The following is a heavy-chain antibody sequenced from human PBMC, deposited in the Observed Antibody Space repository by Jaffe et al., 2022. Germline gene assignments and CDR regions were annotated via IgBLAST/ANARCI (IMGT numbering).Heavy chain of an antibody. J-gene: IGHJ4*02. V-gene: IGHV3-23*01. CDR1: GFTFSSYA. CDR2: ISGSGGST. CDR3: AKDGDIVVVVAATHDLHYFDY. Sequence: EVQLLESGGGLVQPGGSLRLSCAASGFTFSSYAMSWVRQAPGKGLEWVSAISGSGGSTYYADSVKGRFTISRDNSKNTLYLQMNSLRAEDTAVYYCAKDGDIVVVVAATHDLHYFDYWGQGTLVTVSS. D-gene: IGHD2-15*01.